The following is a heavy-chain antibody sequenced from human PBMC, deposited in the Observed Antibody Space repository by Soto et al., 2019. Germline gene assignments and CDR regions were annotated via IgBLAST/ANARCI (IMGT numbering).Heavy chain of an antibody. CDR2: ISYDGSNV. CDR3: AKPLYSHTSAHYYYGMDV. CDR1: GFTFSSYG. Sequence: GGSLRLSCAASGFTFSSYGMHWVRQAPGKGLEWVAVISYDGSNVYYGDSVKGRFTISRDNSKNTLYLQMNSLRAEDTAVYYCAKPLYSHTSAHYYYGMDVWGQGTTVTVSS. J-gene: IGHJ6*02. V-gene: IGHV3-30*18. D-gene: IGHD2-2*01.